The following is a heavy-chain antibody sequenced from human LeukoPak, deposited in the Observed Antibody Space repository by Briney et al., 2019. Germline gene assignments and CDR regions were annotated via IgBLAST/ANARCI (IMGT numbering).Heavy chain of an antibody. Sequence: XGSLRLSCAASGFTFSSYSMNWVRQAPGKGLEWVSSISSSSSYIYYADSVKGRFTISRDNAKNSLYLQMNSLRAEDTAVYYCARADWDTAMIDYWGQGTLVTVSS. J-gene: IGHJ4*02. V-gene: IGHV3-21*01. CDR3: ARADWDTAMIDY. CDR2: ISSSSSYI. CDR1: GFTFSSYS. D-gene: IGHD5-18*01.